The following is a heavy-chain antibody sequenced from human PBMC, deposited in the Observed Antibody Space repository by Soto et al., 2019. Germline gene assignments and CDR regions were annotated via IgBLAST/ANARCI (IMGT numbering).Heavy chain of an antibody. CDR1: GFTFGTYG. CDR2: ISYDGSDK. V-gene: IGHV3-30*18. Sequence: QVHLVESGGGVVQPGRSLRLSCAASGFTFGTYGIHWVRQAPGKGLEWVAFISYDGSDKYYADSVKERFTISRDNPKNKLYLQMNSLRAQDTAVYYCAQGTPFDSSGRWIEVDYWGQGTPLNVSS. D-gene: IGHD3-22*01. CDR3: AQGTPFDSSGRWIEVDY. J-gene: IGHJ4*02.